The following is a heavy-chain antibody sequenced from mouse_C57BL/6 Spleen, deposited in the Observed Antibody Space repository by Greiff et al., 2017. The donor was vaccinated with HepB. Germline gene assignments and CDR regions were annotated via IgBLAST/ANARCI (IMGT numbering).Heavy chain of an antibody. D-gene: IGHD2-4*01. J-gene: IGHJ4*01. CDR2: ISGGGGNT. Sequence: EVQLVESGGGLVKPGGSLKLSCAASGFTFSSYTMSWVRQTPEKRLEWVATISGGGGNTYYPDSVKGRFTISRDNAKNTLYLQMSSLRSEDTALYYCARRLYYEDAMDYWGQGTSVTVSS. CDR3: ARRLYYEDAMDY. CDR1: GFTFSSYT. V-gene: IGHV5-9*01.